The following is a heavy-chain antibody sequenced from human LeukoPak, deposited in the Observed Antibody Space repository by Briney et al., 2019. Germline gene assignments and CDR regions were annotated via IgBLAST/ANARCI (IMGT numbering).Heavy chain of an antibody. CDR1: GYTFTSYY. CDR2: INPSGGST. D-gene: IGHD3-10*01. CDR3: AREGKNSMVRGVSDY. Sequence: VASVKVSCKASGYTFTSYYMHWVRQAPGQGLEWMGIINPSGGSTSYAQKFQGRVTMTRDTSTSTVYMELSSLRSEDTAVYYCAREGKNSMVRGVSDYWGQGTLVTVSS. V-gene: IGHV1-46*01. J-gene: IGHJ4*02.